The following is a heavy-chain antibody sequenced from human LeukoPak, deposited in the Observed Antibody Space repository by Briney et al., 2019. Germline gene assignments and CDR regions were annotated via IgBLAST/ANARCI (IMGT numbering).Heavy chain of an antibody. CDR1: TFTFSSYS. Sequence: GGSLRLSCATSTFTFSSYSMNWVRQAPGKGLEWVSYSEYSGTTSYYADSVKGRFTVSRDNAKNSLYLQMSRLRDEDTAVYYCARILGFTLAYWGQGTLVTVSS. CDR2: SEYSGTTS. J-gene: IGHJ4*02. V-gene: IGHV3-48*02. CDR3: ARILGFTLAY.